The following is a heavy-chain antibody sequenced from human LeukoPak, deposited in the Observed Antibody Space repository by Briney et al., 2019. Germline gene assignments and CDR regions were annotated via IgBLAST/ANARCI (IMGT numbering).Heavy chain of an antibody. CDR2: ISSSSSTI. Sequence: PGGSLRLSCAASGFTFSSYSMNWVRQAPGKGLEWVSYISSSSSTIYYADSVKGRFTISRDNAKNSLYLQMNSLRAEDTAVYYCARNDGDYVYYYTDVWGKGTTVTVSS. D-gene: IGHD1-1*01. V-gene: IGHV3-48*01. CDR3: ARNDGDYVYYYTDV. J-gene: IGHJ6*03. CDR1: GFTFSSYS.